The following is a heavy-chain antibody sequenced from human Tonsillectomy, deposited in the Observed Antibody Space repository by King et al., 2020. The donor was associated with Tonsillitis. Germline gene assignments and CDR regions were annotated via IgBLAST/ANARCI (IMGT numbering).Heavy chain of an antibody. CDR2: IYYSGST. J-gene: IGHJ6*03. CDR3: ARPSCSSISCYYYYMDV. Sequence: QLQESGPGLVKPSETLSLTCTVSGGSISSSSYYWGWIRQPPGKGLEWIGSIYYSGSTYYNPSLKSRVTISVDTSKNQFFLKLSSVTAADTALYYCARPSCSSISCYYYYMDVWGKGTTVTVSS. D-gene: IGHD2-2*01. V-gene: IGHV4-39*01. CDR1: GGSISSSSYY.